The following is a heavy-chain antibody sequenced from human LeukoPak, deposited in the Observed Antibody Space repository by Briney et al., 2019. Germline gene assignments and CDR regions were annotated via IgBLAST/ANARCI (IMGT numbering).Heavy chain of an antibody. CDR2: IYYSGST. CDR1: GGSISSGDYY. V-gene: IGHV4-30-4*01. Sequence: SQTLSLTCTVSGGSISSGDYYWSWLRQPPGRGVEWFGYIYYSGSTYYNPSLKSRVTISVDTSKNQFSLKLSSVTAADTAVYYCARGRGELLVYWGQGTLVTVSS. D-gene: IGHD1-26*01. J-gene: IGHJ4*02. CDR3: ARGRGELLVY.